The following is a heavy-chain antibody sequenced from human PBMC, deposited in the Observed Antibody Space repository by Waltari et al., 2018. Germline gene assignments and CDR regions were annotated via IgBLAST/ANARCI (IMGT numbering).Heavy chain of an antibody. Sequence: QVQLQQWGAGLLKPSETLSLTCAVYGGSFSGYYWSWIRQPPGKGLEWIGEINHSGSTNYNPSLKSRVTISVDTSKNQFSLKLSSVTAADTAVYYSASQDIVLMVYARWGQGTLVTVSS. V-gene: IGHV4-34*01. CDR3: ASQDIVLMVYAR. J-gene: IGHJ4*02. CDR1: GGSFSGYY. D-gene: IGHD2-8*01. CDR2: INHSGST.